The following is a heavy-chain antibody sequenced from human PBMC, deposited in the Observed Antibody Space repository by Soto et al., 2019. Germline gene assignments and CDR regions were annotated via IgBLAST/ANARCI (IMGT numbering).Heavy chain of an antibody. Sequence: SHTLSLTCDISGYSVSSNIAALDWIRQSPSRGLEWLGRTYYRSKWYTDYAVSVRSRITINPDTSENQFTLQLISMTPEDTAVYYCARNHYGDPPLKNWFDPWGQGSLVTVSS. J-gene: IGHJ5*02. V-gene: IGHV6-1*01. CDR2: TYYRSKWYT. D-gene: IGHD4-17*01. CDR1: GYSVSSNIAA. CDR3: ARNHYGDPPLKNWFDP.